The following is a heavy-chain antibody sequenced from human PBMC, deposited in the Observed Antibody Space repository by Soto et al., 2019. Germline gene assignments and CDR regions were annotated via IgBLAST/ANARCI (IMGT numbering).Heavy chain of an antibody. CDR2: VNGGGDIT. V-gene: IGHV3-23*01. Sequence: EVQLLESGGGLVQTGGSLRLSCAASEFTFSSYSMIWVRQAPGKGLEWVSGVNGGGDITYYAESVKGRFTISRDNSKNTLYLQMTGLRAEDTAVFCGARGHYGVTMAVGGQGTTVTVSS. D-gene: IGHD3-3*01. CDR3: ARGHYGVTMAV. CDR1: EFTFSSYS. J-gene: IGHJ6*02.